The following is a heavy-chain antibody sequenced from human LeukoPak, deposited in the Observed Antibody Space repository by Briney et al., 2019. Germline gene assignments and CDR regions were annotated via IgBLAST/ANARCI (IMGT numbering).Heavy chain of an antibody. CDR2: IIPIFGTA. CDR3: ARTPLAGTGYFDY. CDR1: GGTFSSYA. V-gene: IGHV1-69*13. D-gene: IGHD6-19*01. J-gene: IGHJ4*02. Sequence: SVKVSCKASGGTFSSYAISWVRQAPGQGLEWMGGIIPIFGTANYAQKFQGRVTITADESTSTAYMELSSLRSEDTAVYYCARTPLAGTGYFDYWGQGTLVTVSS.